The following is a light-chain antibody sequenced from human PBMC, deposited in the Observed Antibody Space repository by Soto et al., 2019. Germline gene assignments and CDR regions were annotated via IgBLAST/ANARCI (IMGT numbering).Light chain of an antibody. V-gene: IGLV2-14*03. J-gene: IGLJ1*01. CDR1: SSDVGGSNF. Sequence: QSVLTQPAPVFDSPGQSITISCTGTSSDVGGSNFVSWYQQHPGKPPKLIIYDVANRPSGVSNRFSGSKSGSTASLIISRLQTEDEADYYCVSYTSSTTYVFGTGTKLTVL. CDR2: DVA. CDR3: VSYTSSTTYV.